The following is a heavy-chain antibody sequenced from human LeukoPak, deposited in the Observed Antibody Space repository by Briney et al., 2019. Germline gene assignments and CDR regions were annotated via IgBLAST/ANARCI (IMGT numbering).Heavy chain of an antibody. CDR3: ARGYGYCSGGYCYSVFDV. V-gene: IGHV3-7*01. J-gene: IGHJ3*01. Sequence: GGSLRLSCVASEFTFSDYWMTWVRQAPGKGLEWVANIKEDGSQKYYVDSVKGRFTISRDNAKNSLYLQMNGLRAEDTAVYFCARGYGYCSGGYCYSVFDVWGQGTMVTVSS. D-gene: IGHD2-15*01. CDR2: IKEDGSQK. CDR1: EFTFSDYW.